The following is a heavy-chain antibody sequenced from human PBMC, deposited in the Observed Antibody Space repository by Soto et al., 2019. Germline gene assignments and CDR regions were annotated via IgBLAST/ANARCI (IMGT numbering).Heavy chain of an antibody. Sequence: SVKVSCKASGGTFSSYAISWVRQAPGQGLEWMGGIIPIFGTANSAQKFQGRVTITADESTSTAYMELSSLRAEDTAVYYCAKGLLPSPAGLNWLDPWGQGTLVTVSS. J-gene: IGHJ5*02. CDR3: AKGLLPSPAGLNWLDP. CDR2: IIPIFGTA. CDR1: GGTFSSYA. V-gene: IGHV1-69*13.